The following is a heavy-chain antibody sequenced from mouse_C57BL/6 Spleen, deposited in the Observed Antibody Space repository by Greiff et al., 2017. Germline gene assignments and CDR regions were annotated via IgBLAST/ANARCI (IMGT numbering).Heavy chain of an antibody. D-gene: IGHD1-1*01. Sequence: VQLQQSVAELVRPGASVKLSCTASGFNIKNTYMPWVKQRPEQGLEWIGRIDPANGNTKYAPKFQGKATITADTSSNTAYLQLSSLTSEDTAIYYCARGDYYGSSHGYFDVWGTGTTVTVSS. CDR1: GFNIKNTY. CDR3: ARGDYYGSSHGYFDV. J-gene: IGHJ1*03. V-gene: IGHV14-3*01. CDR2: IDPANGNT.